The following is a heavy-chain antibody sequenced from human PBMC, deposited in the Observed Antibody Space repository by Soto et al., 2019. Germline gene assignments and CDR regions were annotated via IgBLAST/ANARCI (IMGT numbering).Heavy chain of an antibody. CDR2: INTFGSNI. CDR1: GFTFSSYG. D-gene: IGHD3-22*01. CDR3: ARDQGYYDLYYHGMDV. V-gene: IGHV3-21*01. J-gene: IGHJ6*02. Sequence: GGSLRLSCAASGFTFSSYGMHWVRQAPGKGLEWVSSINTFGSNIYYADSVKGRFTISRDNAENSLYLQMNSLRAEDTGLYYCARDQGYYDLYYHGMDVWGQGTTVTVSS.